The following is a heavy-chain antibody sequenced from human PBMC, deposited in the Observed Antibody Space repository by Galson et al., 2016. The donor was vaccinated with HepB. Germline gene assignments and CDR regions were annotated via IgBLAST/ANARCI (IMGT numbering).Heavy chain of an antibody. J-gene: IGHJ4*02. D-gene: IGHD7-27*01. CDR3: ARSHLLGRGFGW. Sequence: CAISGDSVSNNNAGWYWIRQSPSRGLECLGRTFYRSDWQNDYAESVKSRITINPDTSKNEFSLHLSSVTPEDTGVYYCARSHLLGRGFGWWGPETPVTVSS. CDR1: GDSVSNNNAG. CDR2: TFYRSDWQN. V-gene: IGHV6-1*01.